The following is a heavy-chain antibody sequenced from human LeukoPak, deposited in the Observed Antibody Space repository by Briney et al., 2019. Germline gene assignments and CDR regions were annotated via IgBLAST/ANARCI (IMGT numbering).Heavy chain of an antibody. CDR3: ARRDYSNDNWFDP. D-gene: IGHD4-11*01. J-gene: IGHJ5*02. V-gene: IGHV4-59*01. CDR1: SGSISSYY. Sequence: PSETLSLTCTVSSGSISSYYWSWIRQPPGKGLEWIGYIYYSGSTNYNPSLKSRVTISVDTSKNQFSLKLSSVTAADTAVYYCARRDYSNDNWFDPWGQGTLVTVSS. CDR2: IYYSGST.